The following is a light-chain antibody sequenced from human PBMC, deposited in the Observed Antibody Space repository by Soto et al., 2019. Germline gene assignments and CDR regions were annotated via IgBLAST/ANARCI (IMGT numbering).Light chain of an antibody. CDR2: KAS. J-gene: IGKJ1*01. CDR3: QQYNDYPWT. Sequence: DIHMTQSPSTLSASIGDRVTITCRASQSISRWLAVYQQKPGKVPKLLIYKASGLNSGVPSRFSGSGSGTEFTLTISSLQPDDFATYYCQQYNDYPWTFGQGTKVDIK. CDR1: QSISRW. V-gene: IGKV1-5*03.